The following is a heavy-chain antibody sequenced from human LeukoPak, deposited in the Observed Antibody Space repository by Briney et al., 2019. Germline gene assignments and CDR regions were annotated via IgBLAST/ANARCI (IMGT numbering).Heavy chain of an antibody. CDR3: ARSSQGWFGELFFDY. Sequence: SETLSLTCTVSGGSISSYYWSWIRQPPGKGLERIGYIYYSGSTNYNPSLKSRVTISVDTSKNQFSLKLSSVTAADTAVYYCARSSQGWFGELFFDYWGQGTLVTVSS. J-gene: IGHJ4*02. V-gene: IGHV4-59*08. D-gene: IGHD3-10*01. CDR2: IYYSGST. CDR1: GGSISSYY.